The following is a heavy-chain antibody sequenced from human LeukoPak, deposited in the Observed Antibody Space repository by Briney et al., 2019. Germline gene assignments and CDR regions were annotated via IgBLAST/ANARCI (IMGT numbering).Heavy chain of an antibody. Sequence: SETLSLTCTVSGGFISNYYWSWIRQPAGKGLEWIGRIYTSGSTNYNPSLKSRVTMSVDTSKNQSSLKLSSVTAADTAVYYCARDRIVVPAAISNAFDIWGQGTMVTVSS. D-gene: IGHD2-2*01. CDR3: ARDRIVVPAAISNAFDI. CDR2: IYTSGST. J-gene: IGHJ3*02. CDR1: GGFISNYY. V-gene: IGHV4-4*07.